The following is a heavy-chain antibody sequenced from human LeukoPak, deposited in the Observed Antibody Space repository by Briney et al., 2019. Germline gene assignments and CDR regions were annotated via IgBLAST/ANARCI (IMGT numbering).Heavy chain of an antibody. V-gene: IGHV3-23*01. CDR3: AKAGSMATPTPYYFDY. D-gene: IGHD5-24*01. Sequence: QTGGSLRLSCAASGFTFSNYAVSWVRQAPGKGLEWVSAFSGSGVSTYYADSVKGRFTISRDNSKNTLYLQMNSLRAEDTAVYYCAKAGSMATPTPYYFDYWGQGTLVTVSS. CDR1: GFTFSNYA. CDR2: FSGSGVST. J-gene: IGHJ4*02.